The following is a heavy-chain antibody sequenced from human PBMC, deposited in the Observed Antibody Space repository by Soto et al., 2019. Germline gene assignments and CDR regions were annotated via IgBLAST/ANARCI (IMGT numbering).Heavy chain of an antibody. D-gene: IGHD6-19*01. CDR1: GGTFSSYA. CDR3: ARGNSSGWYRFDY. V-gene: IGHV1-69*13. CDR2: IIPIFGTA. Sequence: GASVKVSCKASGGTFSSYAISWVRQAPGQGLEWMGGIIPIFGTANYAQKFQGRVTITADESTSTAYMELSSLRSEDTAVYYCARGNSSGWYRFDYWGQGTLATVSS. J-gene: IGHJ4*02.